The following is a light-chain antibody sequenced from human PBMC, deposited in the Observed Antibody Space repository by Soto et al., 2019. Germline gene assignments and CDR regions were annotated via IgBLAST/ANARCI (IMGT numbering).Light chain of an antibody. CDR2: GNS. J-gene: IGLJ2*01. V-gene: IGLV1-40*01. Sequence: QLVLTQPPSVSGAPGQRVTISCTGSSSNIGAGYDVHWYQQLPGTAPKLLISGNSNRPSGVPDRFSGSKSGTSASLAITGLQAEDEADYYCQSYDSSLSGLVFGGGTKLTVL. CDR3: QSYDSSLSGLV. CDR1: SSNIGAGYD.